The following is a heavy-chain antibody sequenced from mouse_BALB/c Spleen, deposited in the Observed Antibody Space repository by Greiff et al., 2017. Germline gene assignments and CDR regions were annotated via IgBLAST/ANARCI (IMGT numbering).Heavy chain of an antibody. Sequence: EVQRVESGGGLVQPGGSLKLSCAASGFTFSSYTMSWVRQTPEKRLEWVAYISNGGGSTYYPDSVKGRFTISRDNAKNTLYLQMSSLKSEDTAMYYCARHDGSSYRNYYAMDYWGQGTSVTVSS. CDR1: GFTFSSYT. CDR3: ARHDGSSYRNYYAMDY. V-gene: IGHV5-12-2*01. J-gene: IGHJ4*01. D-gene: IGHD1-1*01. CDR2: ISNGGGST.